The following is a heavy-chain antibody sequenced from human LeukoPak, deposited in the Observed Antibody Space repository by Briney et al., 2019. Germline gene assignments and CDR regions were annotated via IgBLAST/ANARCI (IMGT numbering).Heavy chain of an antibody. CDR1: GVIFSNYW. CDR3: ARGGGYSYGSFDY. V-gene: IGHV3-74*01. J-gene: IGHJ4*02. Sequence: GGSLRLSCAASGVIFSNYWMHWVRQAPGKGLVWVSRINRDGSSTSYADSVKGRFTISRDNAKDTLYLQMNSLRAEDTSVYCARGGGYSYGSFDYWGQGTLVTVSS. CDR2: INRDGSST. D-gene: IGHD5-18*01.